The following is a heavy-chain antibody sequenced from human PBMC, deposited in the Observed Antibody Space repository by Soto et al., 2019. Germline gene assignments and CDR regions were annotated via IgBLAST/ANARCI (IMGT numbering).Heavy chain of an antibody. J-gene: IGHJ5*02. CDR3: NTYHGDYNFDL. V-gene: IGHV1-24*01. CDR2: FDPDEAET. Sequence: ASVKVSCKVSGYTLNEVAMHWVRQAPGKGLEWLGGFDPDEAETIYAQHFQGRVTMTEDTSTDTVYMELSSLRYEDKALYICNTYHGDYNFDLWGQGTLVIVSS. CDR1: GYTLNEVA. D-gene: IGHD4-17*01.